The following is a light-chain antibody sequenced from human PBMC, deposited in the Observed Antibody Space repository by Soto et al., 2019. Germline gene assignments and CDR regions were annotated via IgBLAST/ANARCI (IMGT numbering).Light chain of an antibody. CDR2: EVS. CDR3: SSYTSSRTYV. J-gene: IGLJ1*01. V-gene: IGLV2-14*01. CDR1: SSDVGAYNY. Sequence: QFVLTQPASVSGSPGQSITISCTGTSSDVGAYNYVSWYQQHPGKAPKLMIYEVSYRPSGVSNRFSGSKSANTASLTISGLQAEDEAHYYCSSYTSSRTYVFGTGTKVTVL.